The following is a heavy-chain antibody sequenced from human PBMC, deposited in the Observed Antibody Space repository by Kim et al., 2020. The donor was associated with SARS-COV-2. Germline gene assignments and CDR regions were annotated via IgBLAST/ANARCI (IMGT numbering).Heavy chain of an antibody. J-gene: IGHJ6*02. V-gene: IGHV1-58*01. D-gene: IGHD4-4*01. Sequence: SVKVSCKASGFTFTSSAVQWVRQARGQRLEWIGWIVVGSGNTNYAQKFQARVTITRDMSTSTAYMELSSLRSEDTAVYYCAAGSNYRIYYYYGMDVWGQGTTVTVSS. CDR1: GFTFTSSA. CDR3: AAGSNYRIYYYYGMDV. CDR2: IVVGSGNT.